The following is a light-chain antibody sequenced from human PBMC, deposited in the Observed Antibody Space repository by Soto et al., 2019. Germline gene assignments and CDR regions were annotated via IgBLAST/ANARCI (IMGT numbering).Light chain of an antibody. CDR2: AAS. CDR3: QQSYSTLT. V-gene: IGKV1-39*01. CDR1: QSINNY. Sequence: DVHLAQSPSSLSAAVGDRVTITCRARQSINNYLNWYQQKPGEAPKLLVYAASTLQDGVPSRFSGSGSGTDFTLTISSLQPEDFATYYCQQSYSTLTFGGGTKVDIK. J-gene: IGKJ4*01.